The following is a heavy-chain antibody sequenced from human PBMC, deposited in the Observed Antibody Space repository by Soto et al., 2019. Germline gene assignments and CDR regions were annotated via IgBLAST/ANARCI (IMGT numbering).Heavy chain of an antibody. CDR1: GYTLTSYY. V-gene: IGHV1-46*01. D-gene: IGHD3-10*01. Sequence: ASVKVSCKASGYTLTSYYMHWVRQAPGQGLEWMGIINPSGGSTSYAQKFQGRVTMTRDTSTSTVYMELSSLRSEDTAVYYCASGSGWYNYGMDVWGQGTTVTVSS. CDR2: INPSGGST. J-gene: IGHJ6*02. CDR3: ASGSGWYNYGMDV.